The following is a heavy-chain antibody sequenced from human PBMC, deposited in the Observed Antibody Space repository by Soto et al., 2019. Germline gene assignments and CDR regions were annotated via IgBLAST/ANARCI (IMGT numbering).Heavy chain of an antibody. J-gene: IGHJ4*01. CDR1: GGSISSSSYY. CDR2: IYYSGST. CDR3: ARKQDIVVVPAASLFDY. V-gene: IGHV4-39*01. Sequence: SETLSLTCTVSGGSISSSSYYWGWIRQPPGKGLERIGSIYYSGSTYYNPSLKSRVTISVDTSKNQFSLKLSSVTAADTAVYYCARKQDIVVVPAASLFDYWGHGPLVTVSS. D-gene: IGHD2-2*01.